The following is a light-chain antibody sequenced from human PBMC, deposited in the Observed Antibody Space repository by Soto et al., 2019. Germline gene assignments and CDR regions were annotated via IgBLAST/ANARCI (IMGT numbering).Light chain of an antibody. CDR3: QQYDIWPPYT. CDR1: QSVTNY. CDR2: DAS. V-gene: IGKV3-15*01. J-gene: IGKJ2*01. Sequence: EIVLTQSPATLSLSPGERAILTCRASQSVTNYLAWYQQRPGQAPRLLIYDASTRATGIPPRFSGGGSGTEFTVTISSLQSEDFAIYYCQQYDIWPPYTFGQGTKVDI.